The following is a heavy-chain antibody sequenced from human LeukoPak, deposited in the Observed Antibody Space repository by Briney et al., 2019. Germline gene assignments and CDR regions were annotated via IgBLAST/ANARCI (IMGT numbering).Heavy chain of an antibody. CDR3: VRQNAQRIDTPGWTNYYYYMDV. V-gene: IGHV4-4*07. J-gene: IGHJ6*03. CDR2: IQTSGNT. CDR1: GVSVTDFY. Sequence: SETLSLTCTVSGVSVTDFYWSWVRQSAATGLEWIGRIQTSGNTNYNPSLNSRVTTSVDKSKKQIALSIKSLTAADAGVYYCVRQNAQRIDTPGWTNYYYYMDVWGKGTRVTVSS. D-gene: IGHD6-19*01.